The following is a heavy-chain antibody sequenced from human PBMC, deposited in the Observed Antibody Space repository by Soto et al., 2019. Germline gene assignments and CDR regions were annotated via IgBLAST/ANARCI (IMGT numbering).Heavy chain of an antibody. CDR1: GFTFSSYG. V-gene: IGHV3-30*18. D-gene: IGHD3-10*01. Sequence: GGSLRLSCAASGFTFSSYGMHWVRQAPGKGLEWVAVISYDGTNKYYADSVKGRFTISRDSSKNTLYLEMNSLRAEDMAIYYCAKGEYYYDSGIPYYGMDVWGQGTTVTVSS. CDR2: ISYDGTNK. CDR3: AKGEYYYDSGIPYYGMDV. J-gene: IGHJ6*02.